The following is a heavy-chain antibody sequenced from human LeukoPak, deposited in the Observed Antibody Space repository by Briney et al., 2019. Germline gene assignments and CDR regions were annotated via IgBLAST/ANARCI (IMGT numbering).Heavy chain of an antibody. Sequence: GGSLRLSCATSGFTVDSHYMSWVRQAPGKGLEWVSVIYSGGSTYYADSVKGRFTISRDNLRNTLYLQMNSLRAEDTAVYYCVRCSPMYFDYWGQGTLVTVSS. CDR2: IYSGGST. V-gene: IGHV3-53*01. CDR3: VRCSPMYFDY. D-gene: IGHD2-15*01. CDR1: GFTVDSHY. J-gene: IGHJ4*02.